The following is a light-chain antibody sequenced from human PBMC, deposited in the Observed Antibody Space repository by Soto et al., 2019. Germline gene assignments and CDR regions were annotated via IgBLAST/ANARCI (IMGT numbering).Light chain of an antibody. Sequence: AVQMTQSPSSLSASVGDRITITCRASQGIRNDLAWYQQKPGKAPNILIYAASRLRIGVPSRFSGSGSGTDFTFTITGQQPEDFATYYCLQDNNYPYTFGQGTKREIK. V-gene: IGKV1-6*01. CDR1: QGIRND. J-gene: IGKJ2*01. CDR2: AAS. CDR3: LQDNNYPYT.